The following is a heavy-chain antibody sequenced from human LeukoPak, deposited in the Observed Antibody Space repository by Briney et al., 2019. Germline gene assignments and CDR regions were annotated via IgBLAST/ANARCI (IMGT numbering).Heavy chain of an antibody. J-gene: IGHJ4*02. V-gene: IGHV3-21*01. CDR3: ARVLEGYCSSTSCSDFDY. CDR1: EFTFSDHI. D-gene: IGHD2-2*01. Sequence: GGSLRLSCVASEFTFSDHIMNWVRQAPGKGLEWVSSMSSSSSYIYYADSVKGRFTISRDNAKNSLYLQMNSLRAEDTAVYYCARVLEGYCSSTSCSDFDYWGQGTLVTVSS. CDR2: MSSSSSYI.